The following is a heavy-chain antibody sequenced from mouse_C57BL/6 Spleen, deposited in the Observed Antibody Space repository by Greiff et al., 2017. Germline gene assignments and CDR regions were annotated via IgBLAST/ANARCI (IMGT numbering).Heavy chain of an antibody. CDR2: IDPSDSYT. D-gene: IGHD1-1*01. CDR3: ARGTVVATGYFDV. J-gene: IGHJ1*03. V-gene: IGHV1-69*01. CDR1: GYTFTSYW. Sequence: QVQLQQPGAELVMPGASVKLSCKASGYTFTSYWMHWVKQRPGQGLEWIGEIDPSDSYTNYNQKFKGQSTLTVDKSSSTAYMQLSSLTSEDSAVYYCARGTVVATGYFDVWGTGTTVTVSS.